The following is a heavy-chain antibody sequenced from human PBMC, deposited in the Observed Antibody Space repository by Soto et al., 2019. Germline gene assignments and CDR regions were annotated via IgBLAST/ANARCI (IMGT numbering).Heavy chain of an antibody. J-gene: IGHJ4*02. Sequence: QVHLVQSGAEVKKSGASVKVSCKGSGYDFTTYGITWVRQAPGQGLEWMAWISAHNGNTDYAQKLQGRVTVTRDTSTSTAYMALRSLRSEDTAVYYCARGRYGDYWGQGARVTVSS. V-gene: IGHV1-18*01. CDR3: ARGRYGDY. CDR2: ISAHNGNT. CDR1: GYDFTTYG. D-gene: IGHD1-1*01.